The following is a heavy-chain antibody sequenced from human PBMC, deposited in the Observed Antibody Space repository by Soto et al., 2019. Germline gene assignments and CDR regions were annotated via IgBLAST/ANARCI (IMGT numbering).Heavy chain of an antibody. Sequence: QVQLVQSGTEVKKPGASVKVSCKASGYTFTSYGISWVRQAPGQGLEWMGWIRAYNGNTNYAQKLQGRVTMTTDTAPSTASMALGSLRSHDTAVYYCARDAPPEDYRGQGTLVTVSS. CDR1: GYTFTSYG. J-gene: IGHJ4*02. V-gene: IGHV1-18*01. CDR2: IRAYNGNT. CDR3: ARDAPPEDY.